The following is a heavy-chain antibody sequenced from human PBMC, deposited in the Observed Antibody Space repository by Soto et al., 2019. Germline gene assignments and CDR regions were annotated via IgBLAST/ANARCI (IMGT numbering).Heavy chain of an antibody. Sequence: QVQLQESGPGLVKPSQTLSLTCSVSGGSISSGDYYWNWIRQPPGKGLEWIGHIYYSGSTYYNSSLKSRVTISLDTSKNQFSLKLSSVTAADTAVYYCAGQLTAGSYYDLGSYYYYYAMDVWGQGTTVTVSS. CDR1: GGSISSGDYY. J-gene: IGHJ6*02. D-gene: IGHD3-10*01. CDR3: AGQLTAGSYYDLGSYYYYYAMDV. CDR2: IYYSGST. V-gene: IGHV4-30-4*01.